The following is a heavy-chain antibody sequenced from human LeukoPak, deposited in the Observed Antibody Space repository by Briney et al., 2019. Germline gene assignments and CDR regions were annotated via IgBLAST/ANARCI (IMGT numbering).Heavy chain of an antibody. CDR1: GFTFSSYA. CDR2: ISGSGGST. J-gene: IGHJ6*02. V-gene: IGHV3-23*01. Sequence: GGSLRLSCAASGFTFSSYAMSWVRQAPVKGLEWVSAISGSGGSTYYADSVKGRFTISRDNSKNTLYLQMNSLRAEDTAVYYCAKVRSYYYGMDVWGQGTTVTVSS. CDR3: AKVRSYYYGMDV. D-gene: IGHD3-10*01.